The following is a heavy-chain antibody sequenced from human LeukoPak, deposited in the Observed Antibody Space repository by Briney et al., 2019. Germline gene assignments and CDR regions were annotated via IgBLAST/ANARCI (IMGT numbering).Heavy chain of an antibody. D-gene: IGHD6-6*01. V-gene: IGHV4-59*01. CDR2: IYYSGST. Sequence: PSETLSLTCTVSGGSISSYYWSWIRQPPGKGLEWIGYIYYSGSTNYNPSLKSRVTISVDTSKNQFSLKLSSVTAADTALYYCASSTKGSSSDYWGQGTLVTVSS. CDR1: GGSISSYY. CDR3: ASSTKGSSSDY. J-gene: IGHJ4*02.